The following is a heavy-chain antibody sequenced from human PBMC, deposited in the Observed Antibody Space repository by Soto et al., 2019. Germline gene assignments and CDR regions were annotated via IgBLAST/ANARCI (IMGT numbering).Heavy chain of an antibody. CDR1: GYTFTSYY. CDR3: ARGGRIVDTGIGYYYYHAMDV. CDR2: FNPTGDTA. J-gene: IGHJ6*02. Sequence: SVKVSCKASGYTFTSYYIHWVRQAPGQGLEWMGIFNPTGDTASYAQKLQGRVTMTRDTSTGTAYMELGSLRSEDTAVYYCARGGRIVDTGIGYYYYHAMDVWGQGTTVTVSS. D-gene: IGHD5-18*01. V-gene: IGHV1-46*01.